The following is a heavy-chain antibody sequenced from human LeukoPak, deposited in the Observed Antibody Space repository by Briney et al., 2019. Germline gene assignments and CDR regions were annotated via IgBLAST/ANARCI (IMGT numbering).Heavy chain of an antibody. CDR1: GYTFTGYY. CDR3: ARGGYYDFWSGYSSACSDP. J-gene: IGHJ5*02. Sequence: ASVKVSCKASGYTFTGYYMHWVRQAPGQGLEWMGWINPNSGGTNYAQKFQGRVTMTRDTSISTAYMELSRLRSDDTAVYYCARGGYYDFWSGYSSACSDPWGQGTLVTVSS. CDR2: INPNSGGT. V-gene: IGHV1-2*02. D-gene: IGHD3-3*01.